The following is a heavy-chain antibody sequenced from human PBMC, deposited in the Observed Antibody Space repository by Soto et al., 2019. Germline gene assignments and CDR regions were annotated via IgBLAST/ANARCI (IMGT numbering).Heavy chain of an antibody. CDR3: AKGGSSWTEWFDP. V-gene: IGHV1-2*02. D-gene: IGHD6-13*01. J-gene: IGHJ5*02. CDR2: INPSSGGT. CDR1: GYPLTAKY. Sequence: SVKVSCKASGYPLTAKYLHWVRQAPGQGLEWMGWINPSSGGTKEAQKFRGRVTMTRDTSISAAYMELSRLTSDDTAVYYCAKGGSSWTEWFDPWGQGTLVTVSS.